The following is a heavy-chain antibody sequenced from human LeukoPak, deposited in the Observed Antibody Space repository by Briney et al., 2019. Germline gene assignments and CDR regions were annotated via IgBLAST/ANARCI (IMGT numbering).Heavy chain of an antibody. CDR2: IYYSGST. CDR1: GGWGGDYY. Sequence: PSETLSLTCTVSGGWGGDYYWSWIRQPPGKGLEWIGYIYYSGSTYYNPSLQSRVTISLDTSKNQFSLKLSSVTAADTAVYYCSRDFRGGTGGLDYWGQGTLVTVSS. CDR3: SRDFRGGTGGLDY. D-gene: IGHD3/OR15-3a*01. V-gene: IGHV4-30-4*01. J-gene: IGHJ4*02.